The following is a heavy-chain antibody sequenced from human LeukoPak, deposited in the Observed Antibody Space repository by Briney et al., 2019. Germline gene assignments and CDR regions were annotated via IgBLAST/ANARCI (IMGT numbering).Heavy chain of an antibody. CDR2: IWYDGSNK. CDR3: AKADLVITNWFDP. V-gene: IGHV3-33*06. D-gene: IGHD3-22*01. CDR1: GFTFSSYG. J-gene: IGHJ5*02. Sequence: GRSLRLSCAASGFTFSSYGMHWVRQAPGKGLEWVAVIWYDGSNKYYADSVKGRFTISRDNSKNTLYLQMNSLRAEDTAVYYCAKADLVITNWFDPWGQGTLVTVSS.